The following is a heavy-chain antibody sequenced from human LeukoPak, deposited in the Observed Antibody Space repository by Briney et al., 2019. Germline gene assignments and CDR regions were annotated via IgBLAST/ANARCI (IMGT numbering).Heavy chain of an antibody. CDR2: ISDNSGNT. CDR3: SNGRTSSGTLQHDY. J-gene: IGHJ4*02. D-gene: IGHD6-19*01. V-gene: IGHV3-23*01. Sequence: PGGSLRLSCAASGFTFSSYGMSWVRQAPGQGLEWVSAISDNSGNTYYADSVKGRFTISRDNSENTLYLQMNSLRAKDTALYYCSNGRTSSGTLQHDYWGQGTWSPSPQ. CDR1: GFTFSSYG.